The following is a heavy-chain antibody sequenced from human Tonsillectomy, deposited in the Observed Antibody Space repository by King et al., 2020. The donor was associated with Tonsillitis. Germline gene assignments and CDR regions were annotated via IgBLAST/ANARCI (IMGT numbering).Heavy chain of an antibody. CDR1: GFTFSSYA. V-gene: IGHV3-23*04. Sequence: EVQLVESGGGLVQPGGSLRLSCAASGFTFSSYAMSWVRQAPGKGLEWVSGISGSGGSTFYADSVKGRFTISRDNSKNTMYLQMNSLRVEDTAGYYVANVRYYYDSSGYYDFEYWGQGTLVTVSS. J-gene: IGHJ4*02. CDR3: ANVRYYYDSSGYYDFEY. CDR2: ISGSGGST. D-gene: IGHD3-22*01.